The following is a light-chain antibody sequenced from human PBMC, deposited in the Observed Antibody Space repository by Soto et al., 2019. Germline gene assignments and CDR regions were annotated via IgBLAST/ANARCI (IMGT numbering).Light chain of an antibody. V-gene: IGKV1-5*01. CDR3: QQYKSDPQT. Sequence: IQMTQSPSTLSASVGDRVTITCRASQRVXSWFAWYQPKPGKAPKVLXDYASSLERGGPSRLSGSGSATEFTLTISSLQPYDFANYYCQQYKSDPQTFGQGTKVDIK. CDR1: QRVXSW. J-gene: IGKJ1*01. CDR2: YAS.